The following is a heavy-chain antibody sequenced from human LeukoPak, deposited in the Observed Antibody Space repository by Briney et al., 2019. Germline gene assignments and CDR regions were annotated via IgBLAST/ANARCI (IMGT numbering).Heavy chain of an antibody. CDR3: ARSQWGVGY. CDR2: MNPNSGNT. Sequence: GSSVKVSCKASGGTFSSYAISWVRQAPGQGLEWMGWMNPNSGNTGYAQKFQGRVTITRNTSISTAYMELSSLRSEDTAVYYCARSQWGVGYWGQGTLVTVSS. D-gene: IGHD1-26*01. CDR1: GGTFSSYA. J-gene: IGHJ4*02. V-gene: IGHV1-8*03.